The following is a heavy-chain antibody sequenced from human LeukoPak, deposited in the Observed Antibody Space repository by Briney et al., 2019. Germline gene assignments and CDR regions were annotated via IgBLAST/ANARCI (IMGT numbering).Heavy chain of an antibody. J-gene: IGHJ4*02. CDR2: ISGSAHKI. CDR1: GFTFSDYA. Sequence: GGSLRLSCVVSGFTFSDYAMSWVRQAPEKGLDWVSVISGSAHKIRYADSVKGRFTISRDNSKNTLYLQMNSLRAEDTAVYYCARGTYSSSWSFDYWGQGTLVTVSS. V-gene: IGHV3-23*01. D-gene: IGHD6-13*01. CDR3: ARGTYSSSWSFDY.